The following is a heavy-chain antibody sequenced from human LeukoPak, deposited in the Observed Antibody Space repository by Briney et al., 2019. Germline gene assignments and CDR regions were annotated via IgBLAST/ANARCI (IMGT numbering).Heavy chain of an antibody. Sequence: PAGGSLRLSCAASGFTFSSYAMHWVRQAPGKGLEWVAVISYDGSNKYYADSVKGRFTISRDNSKNTLYLQMNSLRAEDTAVYYCARGGYCGSGSYEGYFDYWGQGTLVTVSS. CDR3: ARGGYCGSGSYEGYFDY. CDR2: ISYDGSNK. J-gene: IGHJ4*02. V-gene: IGHV3-30-3*01. D-gene: IGHD3-10*01. CDR1: GFTFSSYA.